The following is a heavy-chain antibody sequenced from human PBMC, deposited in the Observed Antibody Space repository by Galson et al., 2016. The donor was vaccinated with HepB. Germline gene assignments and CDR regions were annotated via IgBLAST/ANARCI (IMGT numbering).Heavy chain of an antibody. CDR3: ARGTGMDG. V-gene: IGHV3-7*01. Sequence: SLRLSCAASGFTFTSNWMNWVRQAPGKGLEWVARINRDGDEKYYVDFVKGRFTISRDNAKNSLYLQMNSLRVEDMAVYYCARGTGMDGWGQGTTVTVSS. J-gene: IGHJ6*02. CDR2: INRDGDEK. CDR1: GFTFTSNW.